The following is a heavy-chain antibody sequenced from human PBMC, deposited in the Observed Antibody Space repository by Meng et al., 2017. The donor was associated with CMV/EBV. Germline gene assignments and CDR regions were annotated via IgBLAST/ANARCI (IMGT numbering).Heavy chain of an antibody. V-gene: IGHV4-4*07. CDR2: IYTSGST. D-gene: IGHD6-19*01. Sequence: QVQVAGWGQDLVKPSETRAQTSNVFGGSIMSYYWGWIRQPAGKGLEWIGRIYTSGSTNYNPSLKSRVTMSVDTSKNQFSLKLSSVTAADTAVYYCARDSSGWYPHFDYWGQGTLVTVSS. J-gene: IGHJ4*02. CDR1: GGSIMSYY. CDR3: ARDSSGWYPHFDY.